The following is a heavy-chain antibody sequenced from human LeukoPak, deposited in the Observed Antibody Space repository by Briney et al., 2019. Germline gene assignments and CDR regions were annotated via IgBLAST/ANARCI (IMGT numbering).Heavy chain of an antibody. Sequence: SEALSLTCSVSGVSITSGSYYWGWIRQSAGKGLEWIGRVHSSGDIYHNAAFRSRAAVSGDASKNQFSLQLNSVTAADTAVYYCARGASPKDAVFFDYWGQGALITVSS. CDR2: VHSSGDI. V-gene: IGHV4-61*02. D-gene: IGHD3-16*01. CDR3: ARGASPKDAVFFDY. J-gene: IGHJ4*02. CDR1: GVSITSGSYY.